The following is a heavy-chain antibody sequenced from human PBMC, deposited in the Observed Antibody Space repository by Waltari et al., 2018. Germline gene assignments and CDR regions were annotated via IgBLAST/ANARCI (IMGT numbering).Heavy chain of an antibody. CDR3: AREQYQLPRFDY. J-gene: IGHJ4*02. D-gene: IGHD2-2*01. Sequence: QVQLQESGPGLVKPSETLSLTCTVSGYSISRGYYWGWIRQPPGKGLEWIGSIYHSGSTYYNPSLKSRVTISVDTSKNQFSLKLSSVTAADTAVYYCAREQYQLPRFDYWGQGTLVTVSS. V-gene: IGHV4-38-2*02. CDR1: GYSISRGYY. CDR2: IYHSGST.